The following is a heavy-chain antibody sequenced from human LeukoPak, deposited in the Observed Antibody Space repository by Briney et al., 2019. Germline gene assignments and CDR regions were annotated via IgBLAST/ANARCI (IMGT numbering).Heavy chain of an antibody. CDR2: INPSGGST. CDR3: ARDSIAAAGKLGY. CDR1: GYTFTSYY. J-gene: IGHJ4*02. Sequence: ASVKVSCKASGYTFTSYYMHWVRQAPGQGLEWMGIINPSGGSTSYAQKFQGRVTMTRDMSTSTVYMELSSLRSEDTAVYYCARDSIAAAGKLGYWGQGTLVTVSP. D-gene: IGHD6-13*01. V-gene: IGHV1-46*01.